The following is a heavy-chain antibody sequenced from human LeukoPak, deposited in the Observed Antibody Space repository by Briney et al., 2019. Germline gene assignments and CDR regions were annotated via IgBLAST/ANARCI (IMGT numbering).Heavy chain of an antibody. CDR3: AKDGKTRNWNYFQAKPVY. J-gene: IGHJ4*02. V-gene: IGHV3-11*04. CDR2: ISTSGTAV. CDR1: GFTFSDYY. D-gene: IGHD1-7*01. Sequence: PGGSLRLSCAASGFTFSDYYMSWIRQAPGKGLEWVSYISTSGTAVYYADSVKGRFTISRDNAKNSLYLQMNSLRVEDTAVYYCAKDGKTRNWNYFQAKPVYWGQGTLVTVSS.